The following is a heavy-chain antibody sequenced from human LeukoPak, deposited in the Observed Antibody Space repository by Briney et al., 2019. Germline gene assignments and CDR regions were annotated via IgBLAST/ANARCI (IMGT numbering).Heavy chain of an antibody. D-gene: IGHD1-26*01. J-gene: IGHJ4*02. CDR1: GGSISSGGYY. CDR2: IYYSGST. Sequence: TLSLTCTVSGGSISSGGYYWSWIRQHPGKGLEWIGYIYYSGSTYYNPSLKRRVTISVDTSKNQFSLKLSSVTAADTAVYYCPSRVGATGSYFDYWGQGTLVTVSS. CDR3: PSRVGATGSYFDY. V-gene: IGHV4-31*03.